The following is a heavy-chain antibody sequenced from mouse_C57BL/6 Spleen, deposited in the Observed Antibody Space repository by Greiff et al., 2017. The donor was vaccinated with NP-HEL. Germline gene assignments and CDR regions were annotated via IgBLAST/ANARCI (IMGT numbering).Heavy chain of an antibody. CDR1: GFTFSSYA. CDR2: ISSGGDYI. V-gene: IGHV5-9-1*02. Sequence: DVMLVESGEGLVKPGGSLKLSCAASGFTFSSYAMSWVRQTPEKRLEWVAYISSGGDYIYYADTVKGRFTISRDNARNTLYLQMSSLKSEDTAMYYCTREDGNYGFDYWGQGTTLTVSS. J-gene: IGHJ2*01. CDR3: TREDGNYGFDY. D-gene: IGHD2-1*01.